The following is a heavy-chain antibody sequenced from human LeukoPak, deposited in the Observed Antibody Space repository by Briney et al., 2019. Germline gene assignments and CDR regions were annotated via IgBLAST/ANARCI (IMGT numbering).Heavy chain of an antibody. CDR3: ARRGYPVYYYYMDV. CDR2: ISAYNGNT. V-gene: IGHV1-18*01. J-gene: IGHJ6*03. D-gene: IGHD5-12*01. Sequence: GASVKVSCKASGYTFTNYAVNWVRQAPGQGLEWMGWISAYNGNTNYAQKLQGRVTMTTDTSTSTAYMELSSLRSDDTAVYYCARRGYPVYYYYMDVWGKGTTVTIPS. CDR1: GYTFTNYA.